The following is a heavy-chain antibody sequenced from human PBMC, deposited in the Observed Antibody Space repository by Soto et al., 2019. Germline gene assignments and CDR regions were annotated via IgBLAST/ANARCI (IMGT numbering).Heavy chain of an antibody. CDR1: GFSFSIYA. CDR3: ARCCSYGPNWESDSLDI. Sequence: QVQLVESGGGVVQPGRSLRLSCAASGFSFSIYAMHWVRQAPGKGLEWVAVISYHGSTEYDGDSVKGRFTISRDNSKNTLYLQMYILMPEDTAIDYGARCCSYGPNWESDSLDIWGQGAMVTVSS. CDR2: ISYHGSTE. V-gene: IGHV3-30-3*01. J-gene: IGHJ3*02. D-gene: IGHD5-18*01.